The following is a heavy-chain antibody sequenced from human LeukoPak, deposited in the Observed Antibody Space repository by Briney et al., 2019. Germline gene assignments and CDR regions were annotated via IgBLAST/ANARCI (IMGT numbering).Heavy chain of an antibody. CDR3: VKEGRSLQTY. V-gene: IGHV3-7*03. Sequence: GGSLRLSCAASGSMFSSNWMSWVRLAPGKGLEWVANIKEDGTETYYVDSVKGRFTISRDNAKNSLYLQMNSLRVEDTAVYYCVKEGRSLQTYWGQGTLVTVSS. D-gene: IGHD5-24*01. CDR2: IKEDGTET. J-gene: IGHJ4*02. CDR1: GSMFSSNW.